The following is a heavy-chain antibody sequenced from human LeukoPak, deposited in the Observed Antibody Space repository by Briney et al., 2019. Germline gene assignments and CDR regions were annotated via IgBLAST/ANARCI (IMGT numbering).Heavy chain of an antibody. CDR1: GFTFSSYA. Sequence: PGGSLRLSCAASGFTFSSYAMSWVRQAPGKGLEWVSAISGSGGSTYYAASVKGRFTISRDNSKNTLYLQMNSLRAEDTAVYYCAKDEFSGSGGSWWPDYYYGMDVWGQGTTVTVSS. CDR3: AKDEFSGSGGSWWPDYYYGMDV. V-gene: IGHV3-23*01. J-gene: IGHJ6*02. D-gene: IGHD2-15*01. CDR2: ISGSGGST.